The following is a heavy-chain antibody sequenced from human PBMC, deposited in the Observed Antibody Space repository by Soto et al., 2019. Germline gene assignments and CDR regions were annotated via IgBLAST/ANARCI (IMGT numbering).Heavy chain of an antibody. V-gene: IGHV1-8*01. CDR1: GYTFTSYD. J-gene: IGHJ5*02. CDR3: ARKMCSSGGLVWFDP. CDR2: MNPNSGNT. D-gene: IGHD6-19*01. Sequence: ASVKVSCKASGYTFTSYDINWVRQAAGQGLEWMGWMNPNSGNTGYAQKFQGRVTMTRDTSISTAYMELSSLRSEDTAVYYCARKMCSSGGLVWFDPWGQGTLVTVSS.